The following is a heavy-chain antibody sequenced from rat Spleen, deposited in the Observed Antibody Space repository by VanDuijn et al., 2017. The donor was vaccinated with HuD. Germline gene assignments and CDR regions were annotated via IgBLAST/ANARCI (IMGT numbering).Heavy chain of an antibody. Sequence: EVQLVESGGGLVQPGRSLKLSCAASGFTFSDYGMAWVRQAPTKGLEWVATIIYDGIRTYYRDSVKGRFTISRDNAKSTLSLQMDSLRSEDTATYYCARRHYGYTDYFDYWGQGVMVTVSS. J-gene: IGHJ2*01. D-gene: IGHD1-9*01. CDR2: IIYDGIRT. V-gene: IGHV5-29*01. CDR3: ARRHYGYTDYFDY. CDR1: GFTFSDYG.